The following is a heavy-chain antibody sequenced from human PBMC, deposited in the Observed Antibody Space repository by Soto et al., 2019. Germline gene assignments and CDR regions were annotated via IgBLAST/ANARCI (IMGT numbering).Heavy chain of an antibody. J-gene: IGHJ4*02. Sequence: SVKVSCKASGGTFSSYAISWVRQAPGQGLEWMGGIIPIFGTANYAQKFQGRVTMTTDTSTSTAYMEVRSLRSDDTAVYYCARDAAAGLNDYWGQGTLVTVSS. CDR3: ARDAAAGLNDY. V-gene: IGHV1-69*05. D-gene: IGHD6-13*01. CDR2: IIPIFGTA. CDR1: GGTFSSYA.